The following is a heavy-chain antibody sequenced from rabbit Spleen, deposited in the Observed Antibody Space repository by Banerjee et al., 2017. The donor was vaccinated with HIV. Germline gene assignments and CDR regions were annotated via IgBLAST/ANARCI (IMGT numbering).Heavy chain of an antibody. CDR1: GFDFNSYY. J-gene: IGHJ4*01. D-gene: IGHD1-1*01. CDR2: IDPVFGSA. CDR3: VRGASSSGYYSL. Sequence: QLEESGGDLVKPEGSLTLTCKASGFDFNSYYMSWVRQAPGKGLEWIGYIDPVFGSAYYASWVNGRFSISSHNAQNTLYLQLNSLTAADTATYFCVRGASSSGYYSLWGPGTLVTVS. V-gene: IGHV1S7*01.